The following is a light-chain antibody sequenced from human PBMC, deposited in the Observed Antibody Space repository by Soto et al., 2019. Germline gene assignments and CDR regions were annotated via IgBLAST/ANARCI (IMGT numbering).Light chain of an antibody. CDR1: SSDVGGYNY. CDR3: SSYASSSTYV. J-gene: IGLJ1*01. Sequence: QSVLTQPASVSGSPGQSITISCTGSSSDVGGYNYVSWYQQHPGKAPKLILYEVSNRPSGLSNRFSGSKFGNTASLTISGLQAEDEADYYCSSYASSSTYVFGTGTKLTVL. CDR2: EVS. V-gene: IGLV2-14*01.